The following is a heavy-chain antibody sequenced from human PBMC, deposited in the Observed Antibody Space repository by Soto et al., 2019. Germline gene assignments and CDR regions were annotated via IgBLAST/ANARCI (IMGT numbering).Heavy chain of an antibody. CDR2: ISGSSGSI. V-gene: IGHV3-21*01. CDR3: ARIVATIYYYYDGMDV. CDR1: GFTFSSYS. J-gene: IGHJ6*02. D-gene: IGHD5-12*01. Sequence: GGSLRLSCAASGFTFSSYSMNWVRQAPGKGLEWVSSISGSSGSIYYADSVKGRFTISRDNAKNSLYLQMNSLGAEDTAVYYCARIVATIYYYYDGMDVWGQGTTVTVSS.